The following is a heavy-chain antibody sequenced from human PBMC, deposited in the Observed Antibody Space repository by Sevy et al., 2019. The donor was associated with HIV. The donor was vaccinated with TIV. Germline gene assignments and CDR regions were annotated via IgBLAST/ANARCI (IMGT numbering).Heavy chain of an antibody. CDR1: GGTFSSYA. CDR2: IIPIFGTA. D-gene: IGHD3-22*01. Sequence: ASVKVSCKASGGTFSSYAISWVRQAPGQGLEWMGGIIPIFGTANYAQKFQGRVTITADESTSTAYMELSSLRSEDTAVYYCARDPYSVTYYYDSSGYYYGDAFDIWGQGTMVTVSS. CDR3: ARDPYSVTYYYDSSGYYYGDAFDI. J-gene: IGHJ3*02. V-gene: IGHV1-69*13.